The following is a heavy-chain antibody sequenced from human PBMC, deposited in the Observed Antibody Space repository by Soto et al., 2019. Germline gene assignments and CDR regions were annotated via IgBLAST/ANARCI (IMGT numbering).Heavy chain of an antibody. CDR1: GFTFSSYA. CDR3: AKDWVGALARGWFDP. J-gene: IGHJ5*02. V-gene: IGHV3-23*01. Sequence: EVQLLESGGGLVQPGGSLRLSCAASGFTFSSYAMSWVRQAPGKGLEWVSAVSGSGGSTYYADSVKGRFTISRDNSKKTLYLQMNSLRAEDTAVYYGAKDWVGALARGWFDPWGQGTLVTVSS. D-gene: IGHD3-10*01. CDR2: VSGSGGST.